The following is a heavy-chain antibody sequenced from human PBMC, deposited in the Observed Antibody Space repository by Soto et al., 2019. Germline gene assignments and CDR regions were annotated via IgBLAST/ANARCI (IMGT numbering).Heavy chain of an antibody. Sequence: GGSLRLSCAASGFTFSSYGMHWVRQAPGKGLEWVAVIWYDGSNKYYADSVKGRFTISRDNSKNTLYLQMNSLRAEDTAVYYCARAYCGGDCYPEYFQHWGQGTLVTVSS. CDR3: ARAYCGGDCYPEYFQH. V-gene: IGHV3-33*01. CDR2: IWYDGSNK. J-gene: IGHJ1*01. CDR1: GFTFSSYG. D-gene: IGHD2-21*02.